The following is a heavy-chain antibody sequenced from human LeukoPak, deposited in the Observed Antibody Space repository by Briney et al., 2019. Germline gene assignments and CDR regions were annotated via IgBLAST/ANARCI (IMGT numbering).Heavy chain of an antibody. D-gene: IGHD3-22*01. Sequence: PGGSLRLSCAASGFTFSSYAMHWVRQAPGKGLEWVAVISYDGSNKYYADSVKGRFTISRDNSKNTLYLQMNSLRAEDTAVYYCARASYYYDSSGPGDYWGQGTLVTVSS. CDR1: GFTFSSYA. CDR2: ISYDGSNK. CDR3: ARASYYYDSSGPGDY. J-gene: IGHJ4*02. V-gene: IGHV3-30*04.